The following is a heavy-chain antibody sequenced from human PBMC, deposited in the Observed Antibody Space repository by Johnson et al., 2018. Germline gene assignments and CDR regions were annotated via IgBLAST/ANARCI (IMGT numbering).Heavy chain of an antibody. CDR3: ARRYRSRGGSYTIDAFDI. CDR2: LYPGDSDT. Sequence: EVQLVESGAEVKKPGESLKISCKGSGYNFSNYWIGWVRQMPGKGLEWMGILYPGDSDTRYSPSFHGQVTLSADKSTTTASLPWSSLKASDTAMYYCARRYRSRGGSYTIDAFDIWGQGTMVTVSS. D-gene: IGHD2-15*01. V-gene: IGHV5-51*03. J-gene: IGHJ3*02. CDR1: GYNFSNYW.